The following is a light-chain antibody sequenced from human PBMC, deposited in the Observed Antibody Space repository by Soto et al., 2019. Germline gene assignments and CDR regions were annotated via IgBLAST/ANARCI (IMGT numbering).Light chain of an antibody. Sequence: EIVLTQSPGTLSLSPGERATLSCRASQSVSSSYLAWYQQKPGQAPRLLIYGASIRATGIPDRFSGSGSGTDFHLTISRLEPEDFAVYYCQQYGSSPLTFGGGTKVEIK. J-gene: IGKJ4*01. CDR3: QQYGSSPLT. CDR1: QSVSSSY. CDR2: GAS. V-gene: IGKV3-20*01.